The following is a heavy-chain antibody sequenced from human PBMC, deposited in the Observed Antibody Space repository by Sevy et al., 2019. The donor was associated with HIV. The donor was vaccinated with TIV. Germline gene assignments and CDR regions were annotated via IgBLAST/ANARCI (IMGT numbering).Heavy chain of an antibody. J-gene: IGHJ2*01. CDR2: IGWNSGYI. CDR1: GFTFEDHA. D-gene: IGHD2-2*01. CDR3: ARSGVVVPGYFDL. Sequence: GGSLRLSCAASGFTFEDHAMHWVRQAPGKGLEWVSGIGWNSGYIGYAESLKGRFTISRDNAKNSLYLQMTSLRAEDMAFYYCARSGVVVPGYFDLWGRGTLVTVSS. V-gene: IGHV3-9*03.